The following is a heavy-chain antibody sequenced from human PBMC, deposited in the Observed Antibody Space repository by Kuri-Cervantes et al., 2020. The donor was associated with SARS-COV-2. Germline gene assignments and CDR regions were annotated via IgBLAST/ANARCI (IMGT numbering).Heavy chain of an antibody. CDR1: GGTFSSYA. J-gene: IGHJ6*02. CDR3: AGLGYCSGGSCYYYYYGMDV. V-gene: IGHV1-69*13. CDR2: IIPIFGTA. Sequence: SVRVSCKASGGTFSSYAISWVRQAPGQGLEWMGGIIPIFGTANYAQKFQGRVTITADESTSTAYMELSSLRSEDTAVYYCAGLGYCSGGSCYYYYYGMDVWGQGTTVTAP. D-gene: IGHD2-15*01.